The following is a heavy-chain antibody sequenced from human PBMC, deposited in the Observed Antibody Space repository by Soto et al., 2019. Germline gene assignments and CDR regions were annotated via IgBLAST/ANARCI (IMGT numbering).Heavy chain of an antibody. V-gene: IGHV4-30-4*01. CDR1: GGSISSGDYY. CDR2: IYYTGST. J-gene: IGHJ4*02. D-gene: IGHD2-15*01. CDR3: ARLTRYCRDGTCNFFDS. Sequence: PSETLSLTCTVSGGSISSGDYYWSWIRQPPGKGLEWIGYIYYTGSTYYNSSLKSRVTIFVDTSKSQFSLKLNSVTAADTAVYYCARLTRYCRDGTCNFFDSWGQGVLVTVSS.